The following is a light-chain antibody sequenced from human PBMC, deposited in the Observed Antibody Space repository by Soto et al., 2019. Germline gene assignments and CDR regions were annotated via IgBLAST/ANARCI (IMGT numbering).Light chain of an antibody. J-gene: IGKJ4*01. Sequence: DIHMTQSPSSLSASVGDTVTITCRASQNIDMYLNWYQQKPGKAPRVLISGASNLQSGVPSRFSGSGSGTDFTLTISRLEPEDFAVYYCQQFSSYPLTFGGGTKVDIK. CDR1: QNIDMY. CDR2: GAS. V-gene: IGKV1-39*01. CDR3: QQFSSYPLT.